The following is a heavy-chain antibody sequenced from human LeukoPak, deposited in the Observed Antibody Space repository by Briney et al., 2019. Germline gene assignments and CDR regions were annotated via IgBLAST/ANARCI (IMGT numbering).Heavy chain of an antibody. CDR3: ARFLTGPLTYYYDSSGYYYADY. J-gene: IGHJ4*02. Sequence: ASVKVSRKASGYTFTSYGISWVRQAPGQGLEWMGWISAYNGNTNYAQKLQGRVTMTTDTSTSTAYMELRSLRSDDTAVYYCARFLTGPLTYYYDSSGYYYADYWGQGTLVTVSS. CDR1: GYTFTSYG. CDR2: ISAYNGNT. D-gene: IGHD3-22*01. V-gene: IGHV1-18*01.